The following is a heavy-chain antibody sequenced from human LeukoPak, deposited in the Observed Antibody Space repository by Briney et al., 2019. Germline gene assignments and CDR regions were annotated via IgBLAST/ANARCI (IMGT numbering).Heavy chain of an antibody. CDR1: GYTFTGYY. CDR3: ARAGYYDFWSGYSAPFDY. D-gene: IGHD3-3*01. CDR2: INPNSGGT. V-gene: IGHV1-2*04. Sequence: ASVKASCKASGYTFTGYYMHWVRQAPGQGLEWMGWINPNSGGTNYAQKFQGWVTVTRDTSTSTVYMELSSLRSEDTAVYYCARAGYYDFWSGYSAPFDYWGQGTLVTVSS. J-gene: IGHJ4*02.